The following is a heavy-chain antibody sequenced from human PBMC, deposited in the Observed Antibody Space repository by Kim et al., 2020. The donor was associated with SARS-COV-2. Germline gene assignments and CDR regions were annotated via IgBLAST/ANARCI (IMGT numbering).Heavy chain of an antibody. V-gene: IGHV3-30*04. CDR3: ARDRDFGGSSWYFFDY. J-gene: IGHJ4*02. CDR1: GFTFSSYA. Sequence: GGSLRLSCAASGFTFSSYAMHWVRQAPGKGLEWVAVISYDGSNKYYADSVKGRFTISRDNSKNTLYLQMNSLRAEDTAVYYCARDRDFGGSSWYFFDYWGQGTLVTVSS. D-gene: IGHD6-13*01. CDR2: ISYDGSNK.